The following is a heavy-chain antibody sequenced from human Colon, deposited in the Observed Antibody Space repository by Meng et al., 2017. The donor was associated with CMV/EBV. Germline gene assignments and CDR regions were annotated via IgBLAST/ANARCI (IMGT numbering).Heavy chain of an antibody. Sequence: EVQLVESGGGVVQRXGSVRPSGTTSGMSFSRFWMHWVRQSPGKGLQWVSHINGDGSRTSYADSVKGRLTTSRDNAKNTVYLQMNSLRVEDTAMYYCIRDFGAVGSTNAFDYRGPGTLVTVSS. J-gene: IGHJ4*02. CDR2: INGDGSRT. CDR1: GMSFSRFW. D-gene: IGHD1-26*01. CDR3: IRDFGAVGSTNAFDY. V-gene: IGHV3-74*01.